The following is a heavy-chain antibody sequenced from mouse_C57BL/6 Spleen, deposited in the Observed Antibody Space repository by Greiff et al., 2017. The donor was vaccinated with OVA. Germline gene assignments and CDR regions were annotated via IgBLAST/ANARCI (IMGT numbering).Heavy chain of an antibody. V-gene: IGHV7-3*01. CDR2: IRNKANGYTT. CDR1: GFTFTDYY. CDR3: ASFILRRGFDY. J-gene: IGHJ2*01. D-gene: IGHD1-1*01. Sequence: EVKLVESGGGLVQPGGSLSLSCAASGFTFTDYYMNWVRQPPGKALEWLGFIRNKANGYTTEYKGSVKGRVTISRDNSQSILYLQMHALRAEDSATYYCASFILRRGFDYWGQGTTLTVSS.